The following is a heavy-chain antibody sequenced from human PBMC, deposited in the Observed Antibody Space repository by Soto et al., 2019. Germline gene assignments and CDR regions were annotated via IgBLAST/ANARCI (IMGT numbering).Heavy chain of an antibody. CDR1: GGSFSGYY. Sequence: SETLSLTCAVYGGSFSGYYWSWIRQPPGKGLEWIGEINHSGSTNYNPSLKSRVTISVDTSKNQFSLKLSSVTAADTAVYYCARVMRVVAARRDLFNPWGQGSPVTVSS. V-gene: IGHV4-34*01. CDR3: ARVMRVVAARRDLFNP. CDR2: INHSGST. J-gene: IGHJ5*02. D-gene: IGHD2-15*01.